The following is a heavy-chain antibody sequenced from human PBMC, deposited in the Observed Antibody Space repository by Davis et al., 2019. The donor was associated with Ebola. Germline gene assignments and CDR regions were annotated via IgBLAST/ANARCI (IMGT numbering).Heavy chain of an antibody. J-gene: IGHJ4*02. D-gene: IGHD2/OR15-2a*01. CDR3: AKDVRGFNRPMDK. CDR2: ISGSADNT. V-gene: IGHV3-23*01. Sequence: PGGSLRLSCAASGFIFADYAMHWVRHAPGKGLEWVSGISGSADNTYYADSVKGRFTISRDNSKNTMFLQMNSLRAEDTAVYYCAKDVRGFNRPMDKWGQGTLVTVSS. CDR1: GFIFADYA.